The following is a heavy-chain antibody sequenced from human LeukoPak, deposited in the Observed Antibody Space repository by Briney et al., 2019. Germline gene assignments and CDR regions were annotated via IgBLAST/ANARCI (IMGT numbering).Heavy chain of an antibody. CDR2: ISGSGGST. V-gene: IGHV3-23*01. D-gene: IGHD3/OR15-3a*01. Sequence: PGGSLRLSCAASGLTFSSYAMSWVRQAAGKGLEWVSAISGSGGSTYYADSVKGRFTISRDNSKNTLYLQMNSLRAEDTAVYYCAKGWTSGYYYMDVWGKGTTVTVSS. CDR1: GLTFSSYA. J-gene: IGHJ6*03. CDR3: AKGWTSGYYYMDV.